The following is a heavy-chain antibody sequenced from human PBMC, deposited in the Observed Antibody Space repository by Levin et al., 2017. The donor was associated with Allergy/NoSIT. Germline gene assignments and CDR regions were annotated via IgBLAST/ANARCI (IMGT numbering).Heavy chain of an antibody. CDR3: ARVNYDFWSGPKGAFFDY. D-gene: IGHD3-3*01. CDR2: IYSGGST. J-gene: IGHJ4*02. CDR1: GFTVSSNY. V-gene: IGHV3-66*01. Sequence: GGSLRLSCAASGFTVSSNYMSWVRQAPGKGLEWVSVIYSGGSTYYADSVKGRFTISRDNSRNTLYLQMNSLRAEDTAVYYCARVNYDFWSGPKGAFFDYWGQGTLVTVSS.